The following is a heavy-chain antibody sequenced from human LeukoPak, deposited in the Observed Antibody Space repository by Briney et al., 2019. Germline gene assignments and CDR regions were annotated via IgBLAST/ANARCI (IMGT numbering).Heavy chain of an antibody. CDR3: ASPSGVHSSSGLDY. V-gene: IGHV3-21*01. CDR1: GFTFSSYS. J-gene: IGHJ4*02. Sequence: GGSLRLSCAASGFTFSSYSMNRVRQAPGKGLEWVSSISSSSSYIYYADSVKGRFTISRDNAKNSLYLQMNSLRAEDTAVYYCASPSGVHSSSGLDYWGQGTLVTVSS. D-gene: IGHD6-6*01. CDR2: ISSSSSYI.